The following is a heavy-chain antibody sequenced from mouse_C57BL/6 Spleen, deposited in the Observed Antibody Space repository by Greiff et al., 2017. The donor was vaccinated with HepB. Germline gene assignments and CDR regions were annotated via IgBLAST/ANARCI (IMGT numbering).Heavy chain of an antibody. V-gene: IGHV1-81*01. Sequence: QVQLQQSGAELARPGASVKLSCKASGYTFTSYGISWVKQRTGQGLEWIGEIYPRSGNTYYNEKFKGKATLTVDKSSSTAYMELRSLTSEDSAVYFCARSLITTVVESSWFAYWGQGTLVTVSA. CDR3: ARSLITTVVESSWFAY. CDR2: IYPRSGNT. CDR1: GYTFTSYG. D-gene: IGHD1-1*01. J-gene: IGHJ3*01.